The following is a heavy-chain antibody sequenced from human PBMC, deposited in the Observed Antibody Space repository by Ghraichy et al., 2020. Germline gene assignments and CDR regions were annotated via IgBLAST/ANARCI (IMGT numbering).Heavy chain of an antibody. Sequence: SGPTLVKPTQTLTLTCTFSGFSLSTVEVGVSWIRQPPGKALEWLGLIYWNDDKRYSPFLKNRVTITKNTSKNQVVLTLTNMDPGDTGTYYCAHSSVFGVLMPRGMDVWGKGTTVTVSS. J-gene: IGHJ6*04. CDR2: IYWNDDK. CDR1: GFSLSTVEVG. V-gene: IGHV2-5*01. CDR3: AHSSVFGVLMPRGMDV. D-gene: IGHD3-3*01.